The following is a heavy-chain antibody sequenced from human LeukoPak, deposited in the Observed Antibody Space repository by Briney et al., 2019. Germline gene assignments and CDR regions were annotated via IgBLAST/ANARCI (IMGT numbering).Heavy chain of an antibody. V-gene: IGHV1-8*01. D-gene: IGHD5-18*01. CDR2: MNPNSGNT. CDR3: ARIKRGYSYGNFDY. Sequence: ASVKVSCKASGYTFTSYDINWVRQATGQGLEWMGWMNPNSGNTGYAQKFQGRVTMIRNTSISTAYMELSSLRSEDTAVYYCARIKRGYSYGNFDYWGQGTLVTVSS. CDR1: GYTFTSYD. J-gene: IGHJ4*02.